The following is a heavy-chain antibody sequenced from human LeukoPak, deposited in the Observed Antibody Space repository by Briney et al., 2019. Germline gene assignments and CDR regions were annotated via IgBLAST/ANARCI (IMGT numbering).Heavy chain of an antibody. CDR2: ISWNSGSI. V-gene: IGHV3-9*01. CDR1: GFTFDDYA. CDR3: ARDDYYETGDVRYFDL. Sequence: GRSLRLSCAASGFTFDDYAMHWVRQAPGKGLEWVSGISWNSGSIGYADSVKGRFTISRDNAKNSLYLQMNSLRAEDTAVYYCARDDYYETGDVRYFDLWGRGTLVTVSS. J-gene: IGHJ2*01. D-gene: IGHD7-27*01.